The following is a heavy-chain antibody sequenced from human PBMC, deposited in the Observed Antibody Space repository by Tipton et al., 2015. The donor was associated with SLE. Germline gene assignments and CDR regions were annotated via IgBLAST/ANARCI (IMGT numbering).Heavy chain of an antibody. CDR2: INYSGST. V-gene: IGHV4-34*01. CDR1: GGSFSGYY. CDR3: ATSLNYYDSSGPEA. D-gene: IGHD3-22*01. Sequence: LSLTCAVYGGSFSGYYWSWIRQSPEKGLEWIGEINYSGSTKYNPSLKSRVTISVDASKNQFSLKMNFMTAADTAVYYCATSLNYYDSSGPEAWGQGTIVTVSS. J-gene: IGHJ3*01.